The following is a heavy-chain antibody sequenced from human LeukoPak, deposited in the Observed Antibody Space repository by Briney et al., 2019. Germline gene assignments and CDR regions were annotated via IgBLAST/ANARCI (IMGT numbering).Heavy chain of an antibody. V-gene: IGHV3-23*01. CDR1: GFTFSSYV. D-gene: IGHD6-13*01. CDR2: ISGSGGST. J-gene: IGHJ1*01. Sequence: PAGGSLRLSCAASGFTFSSYVMSWVRQAPGKGLEWVSAISGSGGSTYYADSVKGRFTISRDNSKNTLYLQMNSLRAEDTAVYYCANGINCIAAAGNCGQYFQHWGQGTLVTVYS. CDR3: ANGINCIAAAGNCGQYFQH.